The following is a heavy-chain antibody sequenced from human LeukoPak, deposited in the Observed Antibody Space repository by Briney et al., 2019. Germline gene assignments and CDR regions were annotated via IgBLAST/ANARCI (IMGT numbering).Heavy chain of an antibody. V-gene: IGHV4-30-2*01. D-gene: IGHD3-10*01. CDR3: ARGLWFGESNWFDP. Sequence: SETLSLTCAVSGGSISSGGYSWSWIRQPPGKGLEWIGYIYHSGSTYYNPSLKSRVTISVDRSKNQFSLKLSSVTAADTAVYYCARGLWFGESNWFDPWGQGTLVTVSS. CDR1: GGSISSGGYS. J-gene: IGHJ5*02. CDR2: IYHSGST.